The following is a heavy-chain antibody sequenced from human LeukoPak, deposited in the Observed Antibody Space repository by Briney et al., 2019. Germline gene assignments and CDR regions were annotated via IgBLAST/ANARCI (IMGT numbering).Heavy chain of an antibody. CDR3: ARAQGYYDSSGYSAFDAFDI. CDR2: IYYSGST. V-gene: IGHV4-39*07. CDR1: GGSISSSSYY. Sequence: SETLSLTCTVSGGSISSSSYYWGWIRQPPGKGLEWIGSIYYSGSTYYNPSLKSRVTISVDTSKNQFSLKLSSVTAADTAVYYCARAQGYYDSSGYSAFDAFDIWGRGTMVTVSS. J-gene: IGHJ3*02. D-gene: IGHD3-22*01.